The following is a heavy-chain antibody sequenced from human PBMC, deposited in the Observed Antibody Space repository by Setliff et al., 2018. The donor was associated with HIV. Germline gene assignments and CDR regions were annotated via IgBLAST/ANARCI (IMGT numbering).Heavy chain of an antibody. CDR1: GGSISSSTYY. CDR3: ARPTALNGVGSSDY. Sequence: KPSETLSLTCTVSGGSISSSTYYWGWIRQPPGKGLEGIGSIYYSGNTYYNPSLKSRVTISVDTSKNQFSLKLNSVTASDTAVYYCARPTALNGVGSSDYWGQGTLVTVSS. V-gene: IGHV4-39*01. D-gene: IGHD4-17*01. J-gene: IGHJ4*02. CDR2: IYYSGNT.